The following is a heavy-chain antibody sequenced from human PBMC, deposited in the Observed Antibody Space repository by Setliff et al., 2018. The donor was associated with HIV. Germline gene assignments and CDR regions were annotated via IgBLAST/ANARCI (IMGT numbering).Heavy chain of an antibody. J-gene: IGHJ4*02. D-gene: IGHD4-17*01. V-gene: IGHV4-59*11. Sequence: KTSETLSLTCTVSGASISSHYWSWIRQSPGKELEWIGYIYSTGSTNYNPSPQSRVTISMDASQNNFSLKLTSVTPADTAVYFCAKGAGFYGDYTFDAWGQGSLVTVSS. CDR2: IYSTGST. CDR3: AKGAGFYGDYTFDA. CDR1: GASISSHY.